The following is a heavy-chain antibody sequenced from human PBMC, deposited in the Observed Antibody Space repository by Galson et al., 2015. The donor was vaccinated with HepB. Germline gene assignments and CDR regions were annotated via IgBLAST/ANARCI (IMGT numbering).Heavy chain of an antibody. Sequence: ETLSLTCAVYGGSFSGYYWSWIRQPPGKGLEWIGEINHSGRTNYNPSLKSRVTISVDTSKIQFSLKLSSATAADTAVYYCASRPTYSSSWTRATPYYFDYWGQGTLVTVSS. D-gene: IGHD6-13*01. V-gene: IGHV4-34*01. CDR2: INHSGRT. CDR3: ASRPTYSSSWTRATPYYFDY. J-gene: IGHJ4*02. CDR1: GGSFSGYY.